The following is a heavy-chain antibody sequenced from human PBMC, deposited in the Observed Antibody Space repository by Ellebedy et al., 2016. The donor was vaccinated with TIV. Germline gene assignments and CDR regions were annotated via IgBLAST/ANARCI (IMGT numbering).Heavy chain of an antibody. CDR1: GDSFRSNGYY. CDR3: ARVTVPNVGTRPTSYYYYMDV. V-gene: IGHV4-61*02. D-gene: IGHD6-6*01. CDR2: IYTDGTT. J-gene: IGHJ6*03. Sequence: SETLSLXXTVSGDSFRSNGYYWNWIRQPAGKGLEWVGRIYTDGTTNYNPSLRRRVSMSVDTSKNQFSLKLTSVTASDTAVYFCARVTVPNVGTRPTSYYYYMDVWGNGTTVTVSS.